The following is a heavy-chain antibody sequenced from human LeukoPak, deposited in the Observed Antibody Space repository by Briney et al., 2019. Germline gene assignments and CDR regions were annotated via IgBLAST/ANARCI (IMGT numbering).Heavy chain of an antibody. J-gene: IGHJ6*02. CDR1: GFTFSSYA. Sequence: PGGSLRLSCAASGFTFSSYAMHWVRQAPGKGLEWVAVISYDGSNKYYADSVKGRFTISRDNSKNTLYLQMNSLRAEDTAVYYCARDGALVGATDYGMDVWGQGTTVTVSS. CDR3: ARDGALVGATDYGMDV. CDR2: ISYDGSNK. D-gene: IGHD1-26*01. V-gene: IGHV3-30-3*01.